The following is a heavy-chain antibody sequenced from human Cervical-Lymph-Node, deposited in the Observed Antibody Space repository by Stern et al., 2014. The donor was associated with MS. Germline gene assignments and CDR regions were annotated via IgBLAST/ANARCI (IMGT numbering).Heavy chain of an antibody. CDR2: VWQDGSNK. CDR1: GFIFRNSG. D-gene: IGHD2-15*01. CDR3: TRDPRGYCSGGSCYQGFFDY. Sequence: VQLVESGGGVVQPGRSLRLSCAASGFIFRNSGMHWVRQAPGKGLEWVAVVWQDGSNKYYADSVKGRFTISRDNSKNMVDLQMNSLRVEDTGIYYCTRDPRGYCSGGSCYQGFFDYWGRGTLVTVSS. J-gene: IGHJ4*02. V-gene: IGHV3-33*01.